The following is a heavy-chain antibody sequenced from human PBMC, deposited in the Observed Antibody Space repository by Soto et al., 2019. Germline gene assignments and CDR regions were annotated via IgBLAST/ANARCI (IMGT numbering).Heavy chain of an antibody. V-gene: IGHV3-53*01. CDR3: ARDRVRFSATTRSYYYNGMDV. D-gene: IGHD2-15*01. Sequence: GGSLRLCCAASGFTVSSNYMSWVRQAPGKGLEWVAVVYSDGRTYYADSVKGRFSISRDNSKNTLYLQMNSLRAEDTAVYYCARDRVRFSATTRSYYYNGMDVWGQGTTVTVSS. CDR2: VYSDGRT. CDR1: GFTVSSNY. J-gene: IGHJ6*02.